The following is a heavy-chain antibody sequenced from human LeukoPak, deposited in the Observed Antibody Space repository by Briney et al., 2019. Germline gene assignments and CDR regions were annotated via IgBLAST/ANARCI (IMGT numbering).Heavy chain of an antibody. Sequence: GGSLRLSCAASGFTFSSYSMNWVRQAPGKGLEWVSSISSSSSYIYYADSVKGRFTISRDNAKNSLYLQMNSLRAEDTAVYHCARSFGSPPTFDYWGQGTLVTVSS. CDR1: GFTFSSYS. CDR2: ISSSSSYI. J-gene: IGHJ4*02. D-gene: IGHD3-16*01. V-gene: IGHV3-21*01. CDR3: ARSFGSPPTFDY.